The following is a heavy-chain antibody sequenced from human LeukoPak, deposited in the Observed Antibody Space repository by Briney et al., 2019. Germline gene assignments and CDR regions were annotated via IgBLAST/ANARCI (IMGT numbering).Heavy chain of an antibody. J-gene: IGHJ3*02. Sequence: GGSLRLSCAASGFTFSSYGMHWVRQAPGKGLEWVAFIRYDGSNKYYADSVKGRFTISRDNSKNTLYLQMNSLRAEDTAVYYCAKDHRAQRSDAFDIWGQGTMVTVSS. CDR2: IRYDGSNK. V-gene: IGHV3-30*02. CDR3: AKDHRAQRSDAFDI. CDR1: GFTFSSYG. D-gene: IGHD1-14*01.